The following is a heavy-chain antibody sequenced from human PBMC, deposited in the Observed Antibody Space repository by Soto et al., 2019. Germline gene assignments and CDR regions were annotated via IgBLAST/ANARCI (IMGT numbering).Heavy chain of an antibody. D-gene: IGHD6-19*01. V-gene: IGHV3-30*18. CDR2: ISYDGSTDNSH. J-gene: IGHJ4*02. CDR3: AKDQGSGWYNYPAPIDY. CDR1: GFTFSRYG. Sequence: PGGSLRLSCTASGFTFSRYGMHWVRQAPGKGLEWVAIISYDGSTDNSHYYINSMKDRFTISRDNSMNKVYLEMRSLRPEDTAVYYCAKDQGSGWYNYPAPIDYWGQGTLVTVSS.